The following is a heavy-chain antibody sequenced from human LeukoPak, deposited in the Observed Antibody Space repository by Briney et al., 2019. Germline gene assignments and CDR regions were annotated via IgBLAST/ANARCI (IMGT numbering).Heavy chain of an antibody. D-gene: IGHD3-22*01. CDR1: GFTFSSYA. Sequence: GGSLRLSCAASGFTFSSYAMSWVRQAPGKGLEWVSAISGSGGSTYYADSVKGRFTISRDNSKNTLYLQMNSLRAEDTAVYYCANSDYYDSSGYYYGAWFPTPSHTVYWGQGTLATVSS. CDR2: ISGSGGST. J-gene: IGHJ4*02. V-gene: IGHV3-23*01. CDR3: ANSDYYDSSGYYYGAWFPTPSHTVY.